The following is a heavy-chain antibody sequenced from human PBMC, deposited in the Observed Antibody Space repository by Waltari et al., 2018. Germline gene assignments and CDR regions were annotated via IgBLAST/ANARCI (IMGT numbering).Heavy chain of an antibody. Sequence: QVQLGQSGAEVKKPGSSVKVSCKASGGTFSSYAISWVRQAHGQGLEWMGGIIPLFVTANYEHKFPGRVTITTDAASSTAYMELSSLGPEDTAVYYCARTRSDSSSSWFDPWGQGTLVTVSS. CDR2: IIPLFVTA. J-gene: IGHJ5*02. D-gene: IGHD6-6*01. CDR1: GGTFSSYA. CDR3: ARTRSDSSSSWFDP. V-gene: IGHV1-69*05.